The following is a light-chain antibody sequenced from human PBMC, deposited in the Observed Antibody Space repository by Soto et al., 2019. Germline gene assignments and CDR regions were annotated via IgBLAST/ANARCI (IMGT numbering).Light chain of an antibody. Sequence: DIQMTQSPSSLSASVGDTVTISCRASQGIRNDLAWYQQNPGKAPKRLIYTVSRLQSGVSSRFSGSGSGTAFTLTITNLQSDDFATYFCLQHHSFPWTFGQGTRVEIK. CDR2: TVS. CDR1: QGIRND. J-gene: IGKJ1*01. CDR3: LQHHSFPWT. V-gene: IGKV1-17*02.